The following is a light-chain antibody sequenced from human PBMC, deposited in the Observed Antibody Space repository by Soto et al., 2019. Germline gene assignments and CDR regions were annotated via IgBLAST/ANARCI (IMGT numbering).Light chain of an antibody. CDR3: HQYNNWPPYT. CDR1: QSVSSN. V-gene: IGKV3-15*01. Sequence: EIVMTQSPATLSVSPGERATLSCRASQSVSSNLAWYQQKPDQAPRLLIYGASTRATGIPARFSGSGSGTEFTLTISSQESEDFAVYYWHQYNNWPPYTFGQGTKLEIK. J-gene: IGKJ2*01. CDR2: GAS.